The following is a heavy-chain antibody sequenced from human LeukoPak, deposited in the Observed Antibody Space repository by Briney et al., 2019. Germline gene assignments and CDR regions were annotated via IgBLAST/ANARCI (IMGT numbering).Heavy chain of an antibody. D-gene: IGHD3-3*01. CDR3: ARDPTRITIFGVVPQYMDV. J-gene: IGHJ6*03. CDR1: GGTFSSYA. CDR2: IIPIFGTA. Sequence: SVKVSCKASGGTFSSYAISWVRQAPGQGLEWMGGIIPIFGTANYAQKFQGRVTITADESTSTAYMELSSLRSEDTAVYYCARDPTRITIFGVVPQYMDVWGKGTTITVSS. V-gene: IGHV1-69*13.